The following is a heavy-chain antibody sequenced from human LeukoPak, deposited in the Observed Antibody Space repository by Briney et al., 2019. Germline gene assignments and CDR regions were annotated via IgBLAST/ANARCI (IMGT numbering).Heavy chain of an antibody. V-gene: IGHV1-18*01. CDR1: GYTFTSYG. CDR2: ISAYNGNT. D-gene: IGHD3-16*02. Sequence: AASVNVSCKASGYTFTSYGISWVRQAPGQGLEWMGWISAYNGNTNYAQKLQGRVTMTTDTSTSTAYMELRSLRSDDTAVYYCARGGLRLGELSSNWFDPWGQGTLVTVSS. CDR3: ARGGLRLGELSSNWFDP. J-gene: IGHJ5*02.